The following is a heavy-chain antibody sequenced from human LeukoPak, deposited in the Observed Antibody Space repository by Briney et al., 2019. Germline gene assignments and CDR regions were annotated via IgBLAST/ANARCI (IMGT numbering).Heavy chain of an antibody. D-gene: IGHD2-2*01. Sequence: GASVKVSCKASGGTFSSYAISWVRQAPGQGLEWMGGIIPIFGTANYAQKFQGRVTITADESTSTAYMELSSLRSEDTAVYYCARVDDIVVVPAAMEVRSGAYYYYGMDVWGKGTTVTVSS. CDR2: IIPIFGTA. CDR1: GGTFSSYA. J-gene: IGHJ6*04. CDR3: ARVDDIVVVPAAMEVRSGAYYYYGMDV. V-gene: IGHV1-69*01.